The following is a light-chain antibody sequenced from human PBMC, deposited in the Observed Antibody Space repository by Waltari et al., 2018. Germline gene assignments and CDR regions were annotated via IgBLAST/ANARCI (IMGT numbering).Light chain of an antibody. J-gene: IGLJ2*01. CDR2: DTN. Sequence: TVVTQEPSLTVSPGGTVTLTCASTPRAVISNTCTHWFQQKPGQAPRALIYDTNENRPGTPARFSGSLLGGKAALTLSGAQPEDEAEYYCCSYAGSNIVVFGGGTKLTVL. CDR1: PRAVISNTC. CDR3: CSYAGSNIVV. V-gene: IGLV7-43*01.